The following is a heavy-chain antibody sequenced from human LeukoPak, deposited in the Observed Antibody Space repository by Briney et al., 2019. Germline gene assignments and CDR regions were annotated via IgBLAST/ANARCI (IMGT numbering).Heavy chain of an antibody. CDR1: GYTFTSYG. V-gene: IGHV1-18*01. CDR2: ISAYNGNT. Sequence: ASVKVSCKASGYTFTSYGISWVRQAPGQGLEWMGWISAYNGNTNYAQKLQGRVTMTTDTSTSTAYMELRSLRSDDTAVYYCARGLSAYDLWSGYYYYFDYWGQGTLVTVSS. D-gene: IGHD3-3*01. CDR3: ARGLSAYDLWSGYYYYFDY. J-gene: IGHJ4*02.